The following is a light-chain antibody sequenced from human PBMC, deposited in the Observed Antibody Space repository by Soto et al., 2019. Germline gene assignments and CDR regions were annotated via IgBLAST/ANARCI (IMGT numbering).Light chain of an antibody. CDR1: QSVSSN. V-gene: IGKV3-15*01. J-gene: IGKJ1*01. CDR3: QQYSNWPRT. Sequence: EIVLTQSPGTLSLSPGERATISCRASQSVSSNYLAWYQQRPGQAPRLLIYGASTRATGIPARFSGSGSGTEFTLTISSLQSEDFAVYYCQQYSNWPRTFGQGTKVDIK. CDR2: GAS.